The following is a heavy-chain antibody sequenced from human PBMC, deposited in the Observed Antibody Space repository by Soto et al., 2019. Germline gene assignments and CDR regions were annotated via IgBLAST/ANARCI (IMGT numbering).Heavy chain of an antibody. CDR1: GFSLSTSGVG. Sequence: QITLKESGPTLVKPTQTLTLTCTFSGFSLSTSGVGVGWIRQPPGKALEWLALIYWDDDKRYSPSLKSRLTIIKDPANTKAVRPVPTMDPVDTATYYCAPRGGYCSSTSCYGWFDPWGQGTLVTVSS. CDR2: IYWDDDK. CDR3: APRGGYCSSTSCYGWFDP. D-gene: IGHD2-2*01. J-gene: IGHJ5*02. V-gene: IGHV2-5*02.